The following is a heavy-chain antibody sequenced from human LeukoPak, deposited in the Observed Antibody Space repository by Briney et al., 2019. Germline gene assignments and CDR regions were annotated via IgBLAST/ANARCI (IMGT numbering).Heavy chain of an antibody. CDR3: ARDWRYSSSWRGENNWFDP. V-gene: IGHV3-21*01. CDR2: ISSSSSYI. J-gene: IGHJ5*02. Sequence: GGSLRLSCAASGFAFSNFAMNWVRQAPGKGLEWVSSISSSSSYIYYADSVKGRFTISRDNAKNSLYLQMNSLRAEDTAVYYCARDWRYSSSWRGENNWFDPWGQGTLVTVSS. CDR1: GFAFSNFA. D-gene: IGHD6-13*01.